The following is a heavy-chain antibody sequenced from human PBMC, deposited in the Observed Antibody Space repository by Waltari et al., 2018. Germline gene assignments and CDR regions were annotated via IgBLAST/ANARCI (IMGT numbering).Heavy chain of an antibody. V-gene: IGHV3-53*02. CDR1: GFTVSNHY. CDR2: IYSGGST. CDR3: ATGGLGGAFDI. J-gene: IGHJ3*02. D-gene: IGHD1-26*01. Sequence: EVQLVETGGGLIQPGGSLKLSCAASGFTVSNHYMNWVRQTPGKGLEWVSIIYSGGSTFYADSVRGRFTISRDNSKNTLYLQMNGLRADDTAVYYCATGGLGGAFDIWGQGTMVTVSS.